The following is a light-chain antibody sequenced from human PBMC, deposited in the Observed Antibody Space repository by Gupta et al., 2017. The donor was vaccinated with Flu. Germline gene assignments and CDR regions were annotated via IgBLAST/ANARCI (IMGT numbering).Light chain of an antibody. J-gene: IGLJ3*02. CDR2: GNS. Sequence: QSVLTQPPSLSGAPGQRVTMSCAGSISNIGAGYDVHWYQQIPGTAPKLLIYGNSNRPSGVPDRFSGSKSGTSASLAITGLQAEDEADYYCQSYDSSLSGSVFGGGTKLTVL. CDR3: QSYDSSLSGSV. CDR1: ISNIGAGYD. V-gene: IGLV1-40*01.